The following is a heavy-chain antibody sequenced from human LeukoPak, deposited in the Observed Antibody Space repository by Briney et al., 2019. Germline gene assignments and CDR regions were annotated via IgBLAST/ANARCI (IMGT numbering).Heavy chain of an antibody. CDR1: GGSISSSSYY. J-gene: IGHJ6*03. CDR3: ARANWNEYHYMDV. Sequence: SETLSLTCTVSGGSISSSSYYWGWIRQPPGKGLEWIGSIYYSGSTYYNPSLKSRVTISVDTSKNQFSLKLSSVTAADTAVYYCARANWNEYHYMDVWGKGTTVTVSS. CDR2: IYYSGST. D-gene: IGHD1-1*01. V-gene: IGHV4-39*07.